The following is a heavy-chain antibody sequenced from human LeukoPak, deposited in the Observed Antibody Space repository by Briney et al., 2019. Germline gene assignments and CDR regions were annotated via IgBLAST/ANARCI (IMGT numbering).Heavy chain of an antibody. D-gene: IGHD4-23*01. J-gene: IGHJ3*02. CDR3: AHFLLYGGNDAFHI. CDR1: GFSLRTGGVG. V-gene: IGHV2-5*02. CDR2: IYWDDDK. Sequence: SGPTLVNPTQTLTLTCTFSGFSLRTGGVGVGWIRQPPGKALEWLALIYWDDDKRYSPLLKSRLTIAKDTSKNQVVLTMTNMDPVDTATYFCAHFLLYGGNDAFHIWGQGTMVTVSS.